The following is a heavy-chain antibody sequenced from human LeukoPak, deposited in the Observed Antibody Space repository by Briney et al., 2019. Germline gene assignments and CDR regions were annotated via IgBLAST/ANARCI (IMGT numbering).Heavy chain of an antibody. CDR3: AKQSPYGGRFGVDDD. J-gene: IGHJ4*02. CDR2: ISSSSSYI. D-gene: IGHD1-26*01. V-gene: IGHV3-21*04. CDR1: GFTFSSYS. Sequence: PGGSLRLSCAASGFTFSSYSMNWVRQAPGKGLEWVSSISSSSSYIYYADSVKGRFTTSRDNSKNTLYLQMNDLRPEDTAVYSCAKQSPYGGRFGVDDDWGRGTLVTVSS.